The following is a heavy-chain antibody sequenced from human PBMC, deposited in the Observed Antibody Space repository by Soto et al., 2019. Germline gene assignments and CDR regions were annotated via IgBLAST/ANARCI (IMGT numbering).Heavy chain of an antibody. CDR1: SGSISSSNW. CDR2: IYHSGST. J-gene: IGHJ4*02. V-gene: IGHV4-4*02. CDR3: ATSYGNAWYTY. D-gene: IGHD6-13*01. Sequence: SETLSLTCAVSSGSISSSNWWSWVRQPPGKGLEWIGEIYHSGSTNYNPSLKSRLTISVDRSKNQFTLQLTSVTAEDTAVYYCATSYGNAWYTYWGQGTQVTVSS.